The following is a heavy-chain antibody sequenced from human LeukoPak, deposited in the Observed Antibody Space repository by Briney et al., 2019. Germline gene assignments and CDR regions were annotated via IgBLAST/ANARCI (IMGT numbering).Heavy chain of an antibody. CDR2: IWSDGRNK. D-gene: IGHD3-10*01. Sequence: GGSLSLSCAASGFTFSTYALHWVRQTPGKGLEWVAVIWSDGRNKYYADSVEGRFTISRDNSKNTLYLQMNSLRAEDTAVYFCARDLRSGFDYWGQGTQVSVSS. CDR1: GFTFSTYA. V-gene: IGHV3-33*01. J-gene: IGHJ4*02. CDR3: ARDLRSGFDY.